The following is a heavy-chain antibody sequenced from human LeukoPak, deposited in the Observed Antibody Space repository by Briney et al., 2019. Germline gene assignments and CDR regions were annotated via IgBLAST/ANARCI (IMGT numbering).Heavy chain of an antibody. D-gene: IGHD6-6*01. J-gene: IGHJ6*03. V-gene: IGHV3-23*01. CDR3: SEGEELVRGYYYYMDV. CDR1: GFTFSSYA. CDR2: ISGSGGST. Sequence: GGSLRLSCAASGFTFSSYAMSWVRQAPGKGLEWVSAISGSGGSTYYADSVKGRFTISRDNSKNKLYLQMNSLRAEDTAVYYFSEGEELVRGYYYYMDVWGKGTTVTVSS.